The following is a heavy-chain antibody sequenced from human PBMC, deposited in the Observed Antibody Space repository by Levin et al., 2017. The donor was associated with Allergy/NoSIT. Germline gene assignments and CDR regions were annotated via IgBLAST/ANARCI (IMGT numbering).Heavy chain of an antibody. J-gene: IGHJ4*02. CDR1: GFTFSSYN. Sequence: PGGSLRLSCAASGFTFSSYNMNWVRQAPGKGLEWVSSISSSSTYIYYADSVKGRFTISRDNAKNSLYLQMNSLRAEDTAVYYCARVETTVTYDYWGQGTLVTVSS. CDR2: ISSSSTYI. CDR3: ARVETTVTYDY. V-gene: IGHV3-21*01. D-gene: IGHD4-17*01.